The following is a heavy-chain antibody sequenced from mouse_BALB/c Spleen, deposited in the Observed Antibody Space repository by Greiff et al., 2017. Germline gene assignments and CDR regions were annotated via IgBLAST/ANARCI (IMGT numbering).Heavy chain of an antibody. CDR3: TSSYYRYDYYFDY. CDR1: GYTFTSYY. D-gene: IGHD2-14*01. J-gene: IGHJ2*01. Sequence: QVQLQQSGAELVKPGASVKLSCKASGYTFTSYYMYWVKQRPGQGLEWIGEINPSNGGTNFNEKFKSKATLTVDKSSSTAYMQLSSLTSEDSAVYYCTSSYYRYDYYFDYWGQGTTLTVSS. V-gene: IGHV1S81*02. CDR2: INPSNGGT.